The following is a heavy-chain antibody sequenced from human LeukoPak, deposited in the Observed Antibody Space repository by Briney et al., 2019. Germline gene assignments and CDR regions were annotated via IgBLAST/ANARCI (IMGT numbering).Heavy chain of an antibody. Sequence: ASVKVSCKASGYTFTSYGISCVRQAPGQGLEWMGWISAYNGNTNYAQKLQGRVTMTTDTSTSTAYMGLRSLRSDDTAVYYCARDNAGLSFDYWGQGTLVTVSS. V-gene: IGHV1-18*01. CDR2: ISAYNGNT. J-gene: IGHJ4*02. CDR1: GYTFTSYG. CDR3: ARDNAGLSFDY. D-gene: IGHD6-13*01.